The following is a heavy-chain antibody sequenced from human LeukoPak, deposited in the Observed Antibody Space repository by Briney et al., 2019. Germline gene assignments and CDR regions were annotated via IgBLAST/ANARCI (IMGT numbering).Heavy chain of an antibody. CDR1: GYSFTSYW. Sequence: GESLKISCKGSGYSFTSYWIGWVRQMPGKGLEWMGIIYPGDSDTRYSPSFQGQVTISADKSISTAYLQWSSLKASDTAMYYFARRLGVRYSHNWFDPWGQGTLVTVSS. CDR3: ARRLGVRYSHNWFDP. CDR2: IYPGDSDT. J-gene: IGHJ5*02. D-gene: IGHD1-1*01. V-gene: IGHV5-51*01.